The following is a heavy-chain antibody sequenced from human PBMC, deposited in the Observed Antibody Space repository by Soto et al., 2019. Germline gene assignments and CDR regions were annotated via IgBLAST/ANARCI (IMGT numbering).Heavy chain of an antibody. CDR2: INIYNGNT. D-gene: IGHD2-15*01. CDR1: GYAFTSYG. V-gene: IGHV1-18*04. CDR3: ARDWCSSGSCCLFFDY. J-gene: IGHJ4*02. Sequence: QVQLVQSGAEVKKPGASVKVSCKAAGYAFTSYGISFLRQAPGQALEWMGWINIYNGNTNYAQKFQGRVIMTTDTSTNTAYMELRSLRSDDTAVYYCARDWCSSGSCCLFFDYWGQGTLVTVSS.